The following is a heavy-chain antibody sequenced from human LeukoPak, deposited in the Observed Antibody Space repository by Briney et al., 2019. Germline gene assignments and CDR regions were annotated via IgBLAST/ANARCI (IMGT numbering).Heavy chain of an antibody. J-gene: IGHJ2*01. V-gene: IGHV3-30*04. D-gene: IGHD1-1*01. Sequence: GGSLRLSCAASGFTFSSYAMHWVRQAPGKGLECVAFISYDEANKYYLDSVKGRFTISRDNSKNTLYLQINSLRAEDTAVYYCAGSDTTGYIPREWDYWFFDLWGRGTLVTVSS. CDR3: AGSDTTGYIPREWDYWFFDL. CDR2: ISYDEANK. CDR1: GFTFSSYA.